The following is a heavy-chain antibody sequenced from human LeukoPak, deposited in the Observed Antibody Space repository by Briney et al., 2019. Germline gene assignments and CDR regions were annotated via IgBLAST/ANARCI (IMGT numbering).Heavy chain of an antibody. CDR2: INPSGGST. J-gene: IGHJ6*03. Sequence: GASVKVSCKASGYTFTSYYMHWVRQAPGQGLEWMGIINPSGGSTSYAQKFQGRVTMTRDMSTSTVYMELSSLRSEDTAVYYCARELRTVANYYYYYYMDVWGKGTTVTVSS. D-gene: IGHD5-12*01. CDR3: ARELRTVANYYYYYYMDV. V-gene: IGHV1-46*01. CDR1: GYTFTSYY.